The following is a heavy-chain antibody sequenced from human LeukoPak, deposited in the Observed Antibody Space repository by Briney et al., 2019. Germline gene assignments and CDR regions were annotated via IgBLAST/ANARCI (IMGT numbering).Heavy chain of an antibody. Sequence: PGGSLRLSCAASGFTFRNYSMNWVRQAPGRGLEWVSSISRSMSYIYYADSVKGRFTISRDNAKNSLYLQMNSLRAEDTAVYYCARGLQDYYDSSGFFDYWGQGTLVTVSS. D-gene: IGHD3-22*01. V-gene: IGHV3-21*01. CDR3: ARGLQDYYDSSGFFDY. J-gene: IGHJ4*02. CDR1: GFTFRNYS. CDR2: ISRSMSYI.